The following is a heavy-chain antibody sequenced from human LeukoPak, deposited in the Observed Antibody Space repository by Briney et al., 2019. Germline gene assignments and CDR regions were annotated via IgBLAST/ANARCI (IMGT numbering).Heavy chain of an antibody. V-gene: IGHV4-59*02. D-gene: IGHD3-10*01. CDR3: SRGPKFGSNYYYGMDV. Sequence: SETLSLTCIVSGDSVSSYFWSWIRQPPGKGLEWSGNIYDSGSTNYNPSLKSRGRITLATSKNQFSLKVSFVTASDEAVYYYSRGPKFGSNYYYGMDVWGQGTMVTVSS. CDR2: IYDSGST. CDR1: GDSVSSYF. J-gene: IGHJ6*02.